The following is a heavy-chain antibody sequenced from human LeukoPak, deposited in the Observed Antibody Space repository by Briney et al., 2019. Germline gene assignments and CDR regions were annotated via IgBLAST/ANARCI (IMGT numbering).Heavy chain of an antibody. Sequence: PSETLSLTCTVSGGSISSSSYYWGWIRQPPGKGLEWIGSIYYSGSTYCNPSLKSRVTISVDTSKNQFSLKLSSVTAADTAVYYCARGRYYYGSGSSQLKNWGQGTLVTVSS. J-gene: IGHJ4*02. CDR1: GGSISSSSYY. CDR2: IYYSGST. D-gene: IGHD3-10*01. CDR3: ARGRYYYGSGSSQLKN. V-gene: IGHV4-39*07.